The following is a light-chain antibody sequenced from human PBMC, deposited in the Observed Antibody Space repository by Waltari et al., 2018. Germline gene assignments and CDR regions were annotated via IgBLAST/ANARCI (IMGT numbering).Light chain of an antibody. CDR3: QQSYGVPWT. CDR1: QSISIY. J-gene: IGKJ1*01. Sequence: DIQMTQSPSSLSAFVGERVTITCRASQSISIYLTWYQQKPGKAPKLLIYAASTLQSGVPSRFSGSGSGTDFTLTISSLQPEDFATYYCQQSYGVPWTFGQGANVEIK. CDR2: AAS. V-gene: IGKV1-39*01.